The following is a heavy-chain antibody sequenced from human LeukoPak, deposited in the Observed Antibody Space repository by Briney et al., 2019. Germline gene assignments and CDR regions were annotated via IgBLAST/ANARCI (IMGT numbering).Heavy chain of an antibody. CDR2: IYSCGST. Sequence: GGSLRLSCAASGFTVSSNYMSWVRQAPGKGLEWVSVIYSCGSTYYADSVKGRFTISRDNSKNTLYLQMNSLRAEDTAVYYCARAGVYSGYDYYYYYGMDVWGQGTTVTVSS. J-gene: IGHJ6*02. D-gene: IGHD5-12*01. CDR3: ARAGVYSGYDYYYYYGMDV. CDR1: GFTVSSNY. V-gene: IGHV3-53*01.